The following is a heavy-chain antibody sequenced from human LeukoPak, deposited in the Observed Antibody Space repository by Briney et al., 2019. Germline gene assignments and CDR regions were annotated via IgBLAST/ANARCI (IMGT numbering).Heavy chain of an antibody. D-gene: IGHD4-11*01. J-gene: IGHJ1*01. CDR3: ARSGYSKGDFQH. V-gene: IGHV3-21*01. CDR1: GFTFSSYA. Sequence: GGSLRLSCAASGFTFSSYAMSWVRQAPGKGLEWVSSISSCSSYIYYADSVKGRLTISRDNAKNSLYLQMNSLRAEDTAVYYCARSGYSKGDFQHWGQGTLVTVSS. CDR2: ISSCSSYI.